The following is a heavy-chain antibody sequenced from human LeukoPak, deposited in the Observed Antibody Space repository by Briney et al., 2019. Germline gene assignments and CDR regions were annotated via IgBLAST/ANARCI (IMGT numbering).Heavy chain of an antibody. CDR2: MSPKSGNT. Sequence: ASVKVSCKASGYTFISYDIDWVRQATGQGLEWMGWMSPKSGNTDYAQKFQGRVTMTRNTSINTAYLELSSLRSDDTAVYFCERGVGGLGNMDVWGKGTTVIIS. CDR1: GYTFISYD. V-gene: IGHV1-8*01. D-gene: IGHD3-16*01. CDR3: ERGVGGLGNMDV. J-gene: IGHJ6*03.